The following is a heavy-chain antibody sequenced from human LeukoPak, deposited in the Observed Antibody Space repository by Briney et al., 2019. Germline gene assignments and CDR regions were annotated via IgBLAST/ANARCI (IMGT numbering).Heavy chain of an antibody. D-gene: IGHD3-3*01. CDR3: AKDRGITIFGAFDY. CDR2: ISYDGSNK. Sequence: GGSLRLSCAASGFTFSSYGMHWVRQAPGKGLEWVAVISYDGSNKYYADSMKGRFTISRDNSKNTLYLQMNSLRAEDTAVYYCAKDRGITIFGAFDYWGQGTLVTVSS. J-gene: IGHJ4*02. CDR1: GFTFSSYG. V-gene: IGHV3-30*18.